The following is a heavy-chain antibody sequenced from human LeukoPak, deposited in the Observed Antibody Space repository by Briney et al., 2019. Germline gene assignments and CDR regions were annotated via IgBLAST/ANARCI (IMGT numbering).Heavy chain of an antibody. CDR3: ARETVAVAGSGYYYYMDV. J-gene: IGHJ6*03. CDR2: ISSSSSYI. Sequence: GGSLRLSCAASGFAFSNYAMNWVRQAPGKGLEWVSSISSSSSYIYYADSVKGRFTISRDNAKNSLYLQMNSLRAEDTAVYYCARETVAVAGSGYYYYMDVWGKGTTVTVSS. D-gene: IGHD6-19*01. CDR1: GFAFSNYA. V-gene: IGHV3-21*01.